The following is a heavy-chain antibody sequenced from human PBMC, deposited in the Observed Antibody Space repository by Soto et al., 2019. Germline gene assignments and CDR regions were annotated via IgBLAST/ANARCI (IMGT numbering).Heavy chain of an antibody. CDR2: IYATGTT. D-gene: IGHD1-1*01. CDR3: VRDGTKTLRDWFDA. J-gene: IGHJ5*01. CDR1: GASISGFY. V-gene: IGHV4-4*07. Sequence: SETLSLTCTVSGASISGFYWSWIRKSAGKGLEWIGRIYATGTTDYNPSLKSRVMMSVDTSKKQFSLKLRSVTAADTAVYYCVRDGTKTLRDWFDAWGHVISVPVS.